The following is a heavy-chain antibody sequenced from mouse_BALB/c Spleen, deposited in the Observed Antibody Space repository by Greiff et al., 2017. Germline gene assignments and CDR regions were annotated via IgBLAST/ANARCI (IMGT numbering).Heavy chain of an antibody. Sequence: EVHLVESGPELVKPGASVKVSCKASGYAFTSYNMYWVKQSHGKSLEWIGYIDPYNGGTSYNQKFKGKATLTVDKSSSTAYMHLNSLTSEDSAVYYCAREEGRLVNFYAMDYWGQGTSVTVSS. CDR1: GYAFTSYN. D-gene: IGHD2-2*01. CDR3: AREEGRLVNFYAMDY. CDR2: IDPYNGGT. V-gene: IGHV1S135*01. J-gene: IGHJ4*01.